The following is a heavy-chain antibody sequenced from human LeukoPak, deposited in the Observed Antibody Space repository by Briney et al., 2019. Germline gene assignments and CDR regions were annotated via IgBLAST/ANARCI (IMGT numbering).Heavy chain of an antibody. Sequence: PGGSLRLSCAASGFTFSSYGMHWVRQAPGKGLEWVAFIRYDGSNKYYANSVKGRFTISRDNSKNTLYLQMNSLRAEDTAVYYCAKDPTREDGYYYYYMDVWGKGTTVTVYS. CDR3: AKDPTREDGYYYYYMDV. V-gene: IGHV3-30*02. CDR2: IRYDGSNK. CDR1: GFTFSSYG. D-gene: IGHD2-15*01. J-gene: IGHJ6*03.